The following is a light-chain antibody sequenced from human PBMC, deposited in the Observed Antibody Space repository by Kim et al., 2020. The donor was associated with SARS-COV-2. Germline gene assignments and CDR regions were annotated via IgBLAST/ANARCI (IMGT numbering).Light chain of an antibody. CDR3: NSYTSSTSDV. J-gene: IGLJ1*01. CDR2: DVT. CDR1: SSDVGHYNS. V-gene: IGLV2-14*01. Sequence: QSALTQPASVSGSPGQSITIFCTGTSSDVGHYNSVSWYQQHPGKAPKLMIYDVTKRPSGVSIRFSGSKSGNTASLTISGLQAEDEADYYCNSYTSSTSDVFGTGTKVTVL.